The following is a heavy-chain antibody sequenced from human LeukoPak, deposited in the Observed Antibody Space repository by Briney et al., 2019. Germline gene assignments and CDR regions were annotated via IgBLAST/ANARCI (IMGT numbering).Heavy chain of an antibody. CDR2: LYSDGTT. CDR3: ARSDYGDSADY. D-gene: IGHD4-17*01. Sequence: GGSLRLSCATSGFTVSSNYMSWVRQAPGKRLEWVSVLYSDGTTYYADSVKGRFTISRDNSKNTLYLQMNSLRAEDTAVYYCARSDYGDSADYWGQGTLVTVSS. J-gene: IGHJ4*02. CDR1: GFTVSSNY. V-gene: IGHV3-53*05.